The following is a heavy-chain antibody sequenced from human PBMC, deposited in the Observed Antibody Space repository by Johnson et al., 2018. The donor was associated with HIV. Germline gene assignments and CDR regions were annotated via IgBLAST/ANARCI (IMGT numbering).Heavy chain of an antibody. V-gene: IGHV3-66*01. Sequence: VQLVESGGGLVQPGGSLRLACAASGLTVSSNYMSWVRQAPGKGLEWVSVFFSCGPTYYADSVKGRFTISRDNSNNTLYLKMNSLIAEDTAVYYCAKEGALQFLEWLVDAFDIWGQGTMVTVSS. J-gene: IGHJ3*02. D-gene: IGHD3-3*01. CDR2: FFSCGPT. CDR3: AKEGALQFLEWLVDAFDI. CDR1: GLTVSSNY.